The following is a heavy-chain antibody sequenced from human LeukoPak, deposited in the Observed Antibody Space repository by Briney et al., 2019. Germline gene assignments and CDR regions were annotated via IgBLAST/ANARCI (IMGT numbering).Heavy chain of an antibody. CDR1: GGSISSYY. CDR3: ARSRTPGWADDAFDI. D-gene: IGHD6-19*01. CDR2: IYYSGST. J-gene: IGHJ3*02. V-gene: IGHV4-59*01. Sequence: SETLSLTCTVSGGSISSYYWSWIRQPPGKGLEWIGYIYYSGSTNYNPSLKSRVTISVDTSKNQFSLKLSSLTAADTAVYYCARSRTPGWADDAFDIWGQGTMVTVSS.